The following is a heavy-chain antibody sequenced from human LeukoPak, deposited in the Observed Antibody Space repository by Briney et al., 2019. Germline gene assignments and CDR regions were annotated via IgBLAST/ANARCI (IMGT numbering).Heavy chain of an antibody. V-gene: IGHV3-7*02. CDR1: GFTXSSYW. D-gene: IGHD2-8*02. Sequence: PGGSLRLSCAASGFTXSSYWMTWVXXAPGKXLEWVANMKPDGXEKYYVDSVKGRFTISRDNAKSSLFLQMKSLRVEDTAVYYCASNTGGDDWGQGTLVTVSS. CDR2: MKPDGXEK. J-gene: IGHJ4*02. CDR3: ASNTGGDD.